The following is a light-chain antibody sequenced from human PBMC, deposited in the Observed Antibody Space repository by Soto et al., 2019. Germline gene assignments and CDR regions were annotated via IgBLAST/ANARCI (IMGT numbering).Light chain of an antibody. CDR1: QSVNSSS. V-gene: IGKV3-20*01. CDR2: GTS. Sequence: DIVLTQSPGTLSLSPGERATLSCRASQSVNSSSLAWYQQKPGQAPRLLIYGTSSRATAIPDRFSGSGSGTDFTLTISRLEPEDFAVYYCQQYGRSPPMYTFGRGTKLEIK. CDR3: QQYGRSPPMYT. J-gene: IGKJ2*01.